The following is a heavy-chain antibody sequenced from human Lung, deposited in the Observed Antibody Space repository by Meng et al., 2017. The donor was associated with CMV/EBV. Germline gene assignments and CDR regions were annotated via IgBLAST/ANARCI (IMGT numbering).Heavy chain of an antibody. CDR1: GFSFSTYA. CDR2: ISNDGSNK. J-gene: IGHJ6*02. D-gene: IGHD3-22*01. V-gene: IGHV3-30*04. CDR3: AVRSSGYSSAYYFYGMDV. Sequence: GGSLRLSCAASGFSFSTYAMHWVRQAPGKGLEWVALISNDGSNKYHADSVRGRFTISRDNSKNTLYLQMNSLRAEDTAVYFCAVRSSGYSSAYYFYGMDVWGQGTXVTVSS.